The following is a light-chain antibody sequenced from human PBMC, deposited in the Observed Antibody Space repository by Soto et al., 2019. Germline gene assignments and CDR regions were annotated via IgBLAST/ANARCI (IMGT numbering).Light chain of an antibody. V-gene: IGLV1-47*01. Sequence: QAVVTQPPSASGTPGQRVTISCSGSSSNIGSNYVYWYQQLPGTAPKLLIYRNNQRPSGVPDRFSGSKSGTSASLAISGLRSEDEADYHCAAWDDSLSGYVFGTGTQLTVL. CDR2: RNN. J-gene: IGLJ1*01. CDR3: AAWDDSLSGYV. CDR1: SSNIGSNY.